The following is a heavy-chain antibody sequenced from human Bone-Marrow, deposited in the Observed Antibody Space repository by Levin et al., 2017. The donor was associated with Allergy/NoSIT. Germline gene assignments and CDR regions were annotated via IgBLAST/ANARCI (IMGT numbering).Heavy chain of an antibody. CDR3: AASRGYTGYDWAHYFDY. V-gene: IGHV4-34*01. J-gene: IGHJ4*02. Sequence: PSETLSLTCAVYGGSFSAYYWSWIRQPPGKGLEWIGEINHSGGTNYNPSLKSRVTVSVDTSKNQFSLKVTSVTAADTAVYYCAASRGYTGYDWAHYFDYWGQGILVTVSS. CDR1: GGSFSAYY. CDR2: INHSGGT. D-gene: IGHD5-12*01.